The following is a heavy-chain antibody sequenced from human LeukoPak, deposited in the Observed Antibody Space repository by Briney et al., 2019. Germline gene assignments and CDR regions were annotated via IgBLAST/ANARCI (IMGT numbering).Heavy chain of an antibody. CDR3: ARHSGGIAAAGTNSGFDY. V-gene: IGHV5-51*01. CDR2: IYPGDSDT. Sequence: GESLKISCKGSGYSFNSYWIGWVRQMPGKGLEWMGIIYPGDSDTRYSPSFQGQVTISADKSISTAYLQWSSLKASDTAMYYCARHSGGIAAAGTNSGFDYWGQGTLVTVSS. D-gene: IGHD6-13*01. CDR1: GYSFNSYW. J-gene: IGHJ4*02.